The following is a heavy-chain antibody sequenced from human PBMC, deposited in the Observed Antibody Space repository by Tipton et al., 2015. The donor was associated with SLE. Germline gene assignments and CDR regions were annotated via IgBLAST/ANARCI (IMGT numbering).Heavy chain of an antibody. V-gene: IGHV4-59*01. CDR2: IYYSGYT. J-gene: IGHJ6*03. Sequence: TLSLTCTVSGGSISNYYWSWIRQPPGKGLEWIGYIYYSGYTNYNPSLKSRLTISLDTSKNQFSLKLSSVTAADTAVYYCAREGYDSFYYYYYMDVWGKGTTVTVSS. CDR1: GGSISNYY. D-gene: IGHD3-22*01. CDR3: AREGYDSFYYYYYMDV.